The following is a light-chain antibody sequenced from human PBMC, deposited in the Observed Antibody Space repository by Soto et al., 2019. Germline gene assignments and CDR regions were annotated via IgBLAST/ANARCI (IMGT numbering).Light chain of an antibody. CDR3: SSYTTSSTHVV. J-gene: IGLJ2*01. Sequence: QAVVTQPASVSGSPGQSITISCTGTSSGVGSYNYVSWYQQYPGKAPKLMIYDVSNRPSGVSYRFSGSKSGNTASLTISGLQAEDEADYYCSSYTTSSTHVVFGGGTQLTVL. CDR1: SSGVGSYNY. V-gene: IGLV2-14*01. CDR2: DVS.